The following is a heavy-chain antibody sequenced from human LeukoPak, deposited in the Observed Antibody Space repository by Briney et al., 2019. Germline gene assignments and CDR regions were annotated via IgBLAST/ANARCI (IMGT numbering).Heavy chain of an antibody. CDR3: VRDPYDFWNSHHYIEAGFDP. D-gene: IGHD3-3*01. V-gene: IGHV1-18*01. CDR2: ISNYNGNT. Sequence: ASVKVSCKASGYTFTSYGISWVRQAPGQGLEWLGGISNYNGNTNYAPILQGRVTMTTDTSTNTAYMEVRSLRFDDTAIYYCVRDPYDFWNSHHYIEAGFDPWGQGSLVTVSS. J-gene: IGHJ5*02. CDR1: GYTFTSYG.